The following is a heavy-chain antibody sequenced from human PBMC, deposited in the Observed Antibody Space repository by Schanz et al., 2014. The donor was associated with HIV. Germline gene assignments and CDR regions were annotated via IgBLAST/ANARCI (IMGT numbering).Heavy chain of an antibody. D-gene: IGHD2-2*01. CDR1: AITFSDYY. J-gene: IGHJ3*01. CDR3: ARMSPSSTSYGDAFDV. CDR2: ISRGGHTK. Sequence: QEQLVESGGGVVQPGKSLRLSCAASAITFSDYYMGWIRQAPGKGLEWVSYISRGGHTKYYAESVKGRFTISRDNAKKSLYLQMNSLRVEDTAVYYCARMSPSSTSYGDAFDVWGQGTMITVSS. V-gene: IGHV3-11*01.